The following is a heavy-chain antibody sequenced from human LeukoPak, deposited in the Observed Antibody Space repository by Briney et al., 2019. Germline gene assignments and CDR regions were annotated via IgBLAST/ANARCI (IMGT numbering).Heavy chain of an antibody. CDR1: GGTFSSYA. CDR3: ARGCSGGSCYSYFDY. Sequence: SVKVSCKASGGTFSSYAISWVRQAPGQGLECMGRIIPIFGTANYAQKFQGRVTITTDESTSTAYMELSSLRSEHTAVYYCARGCSGGSCYSYFDYWGQGTLVTVSS. V-gene: IGHV1-69*05. D-gene: IGHD2-15*01. CDR2: IIPIFGTA. J-gene: IGHJ4*02.